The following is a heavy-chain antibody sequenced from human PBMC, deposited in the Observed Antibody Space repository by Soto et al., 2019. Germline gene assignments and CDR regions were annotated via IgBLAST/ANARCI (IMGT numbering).Heavy chain of an antibody. CDR1: GGSVSSSSYY. J-gene: IGHJ4*02. D-gene: IGHD1-26*01. Sequence: QLQLQESGPGLVKPSETLSLTCTVSGGSVSSSSYYWGWVREPPGKALEWIGSVYYSGSTYYNPSLESRVTLSVDKSKNQFSLKLMSLSAADTAVYYCGIREGLATNSYYFDYWGQGALVTVSS. CDR2: VYYSGST. V-gene: IGHV4-39*01. CDR3: GIREGLATNSYYFDY.